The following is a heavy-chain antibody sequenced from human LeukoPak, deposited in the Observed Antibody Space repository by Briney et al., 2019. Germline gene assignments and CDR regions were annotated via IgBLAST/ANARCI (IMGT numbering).Heavy chain of an antibody. D-gene: IGHD1-26*01. V-gene: IGHV1-2*02. Sequence: EASVKVSCKASGYTFTGYYMHWVRQAPGQGLEWMGWINPNSGGTNYAQKFQGRVTMTRDTSISTAYMELSRLRSDDTAVYYCARRAYSPKGDIDYWGQGTLVTVSS. CDR2: INPNSGGT. J-gene: IGHJ4*02. CDR3: ARRAYSPKGDIDY. CDR1: GYTFTGYY.